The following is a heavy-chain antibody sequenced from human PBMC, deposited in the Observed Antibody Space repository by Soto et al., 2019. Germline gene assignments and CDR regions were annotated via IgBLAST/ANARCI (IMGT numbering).Heavy chain of an antibody. V-gene: IGHV1-58*01. J-gene: IGHJ4*02. D-gene: IGHD2-8*01. CDR3: AADATAWQQMVPSDY. CDR2: IAVGSGYT. CDR1: GFTFTSSA. Sequence: SVKVSCKASGFTFTSSAFQWVRQARGQRLEWIGWIAVGSGYTNYAQRFQDRVTLTRDMSTATTYMELSRLTSEDAAIYYCAADATAWQQMVPSDYWGQGTLVTVSS.